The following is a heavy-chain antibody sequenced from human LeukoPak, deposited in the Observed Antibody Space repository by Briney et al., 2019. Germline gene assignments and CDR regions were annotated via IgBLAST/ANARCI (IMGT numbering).Heavy chain of an antibody. V-gene: IGHV4-34*01. CDR3: VRSFRAMLNY. D-gene: IGHD2-2*01. CDR2: INHSGST. J-gene: IGHJ4*02. Sequence: PSETLSLTCAVYGGSFSGYYWSWIRQPPGKGLEWIGEINHSGSTNYNPSLKSRVTISVDTSKNQFSLKLSSVTAADTAVYYCVRSFRAMLNYWGQGTLVTVSS. CDR1: GGSFSGYY.